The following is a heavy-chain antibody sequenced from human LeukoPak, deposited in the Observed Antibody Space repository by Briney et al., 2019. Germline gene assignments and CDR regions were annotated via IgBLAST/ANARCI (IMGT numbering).Heavy chain of an antibody. CDR1: GFTFSSYD. J-gene: IGHJ4*02. CDR2: ISYDGSNK. V-gene: IGHV3-30*18. Sequence: GGSLRLSCVASGFTFSSYDMHWVRQAPGKGLEWVAVISYDGSNKYYADSVKGRFTISRDNSKNTLYLQMNSLRAEDTAVYYCAKPTMIVVVITGELDYWGQGTLVTVSS. D-gene: IGHD3-22*01. CDR3: AKPTMIVVVITGELDY.